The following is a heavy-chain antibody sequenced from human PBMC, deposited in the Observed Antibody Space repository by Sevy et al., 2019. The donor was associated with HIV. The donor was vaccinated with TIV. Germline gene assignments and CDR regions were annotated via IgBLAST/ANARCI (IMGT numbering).Heavy chain of an antibody. D-gene: IGHD3-10*01. V-gene: IGHV4-30-4*01. CDR2: IYYSGST. CDR3: AREQRAYGSGRKNNWFDP. Sequence: SETLSLTCTVSGGSISSGDYYWSRIRQPPGKGQEWIGYIYYSGSTYYNPSLKSRVTISVDTSKNQFSLKLSSVTAADTAVNYCAREQRAYGSGRKNNWFDPWGQGTLVTVSS. CDR1: GGSISSGDYY. J-gene: IGHJ5*02.